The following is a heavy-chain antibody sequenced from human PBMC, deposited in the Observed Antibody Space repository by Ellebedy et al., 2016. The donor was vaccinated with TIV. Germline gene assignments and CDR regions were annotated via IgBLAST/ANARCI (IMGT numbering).Heavy chain of an antibody. D-gene: IGHD3-9*01. J-gene: IGHJ3*02. V-gene: IGHV1-8*01. CDR1: GYTFTSYD. CDR3: AADHDILTGQRAFDI. CDR2: MNPNSGNT. Sequence: ASVKVSXXASGYTFTSYDINWVRQATGQGLEWMGWMNPNSGNTGYAQKFQGRVTMTRNTSISTAYMELSSLRSEDTAVYYCAADHDILTGQRAFDIWGQGTMVTVSS.